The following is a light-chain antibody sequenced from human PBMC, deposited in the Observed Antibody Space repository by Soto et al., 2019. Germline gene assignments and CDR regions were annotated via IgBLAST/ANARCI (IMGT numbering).Light chain of an antibody. J-gene: IGKJ2*01. V-gene: IGKV1-33*01. Sequence: DIQMTQSPSSLSASVGDRVTITCQASHDIKKYLNWYQQKPGKGPKLLIFDAAHLETGVSSRFSGSGSGADFTFTISSLQPEDIATYYCQQTDNLPRTFGQGTKLQIK. CDR1: HDIKKY. CDR3: QQTDNLPRT. CDR2: DAA.